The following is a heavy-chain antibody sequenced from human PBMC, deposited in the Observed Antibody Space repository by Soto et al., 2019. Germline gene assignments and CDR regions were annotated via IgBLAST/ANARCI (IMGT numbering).Heavy chain of an antibody. Sequence: QVQLQESGPGLVKPSETLSLTCTVSGGSVSSGSYYWSWIRQPPGKGLEWIGYIYYSGSTNYNPSLKSRVTIAVDTSKNQFSLKLSSVTAADTAVYYCARTRPNSSGYPDYWGQGTLVTVSS. J-gene: IGHJ4*02. CDR1: GGSVSSGSYY. CDR3: ARTRPNSSGYPDY. CDR2: IYYSGST. V-gene: IGHV4-61*01. D-gene: IGHD3-22*01.